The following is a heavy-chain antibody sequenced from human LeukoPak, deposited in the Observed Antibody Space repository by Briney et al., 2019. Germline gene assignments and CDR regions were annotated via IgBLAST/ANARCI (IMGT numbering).Heavy chain of an antibody. V-gene: IGHV4-4*07. CDR2: IYTSGST. D-gene: IGHD6-19*01. J-gene: IGHJ4*02. Sequence: PSETLSLTCTVSGGSISSYYWSWIRQPAGKGLEWIGRIYTSGSTNYNPSLKSRVTMSVDTSKNQFSLKLSSVTAADTAVYYCARQSAVAGTVGYYFDYWGQGTLVTVSS. CDR1: GGSISSYY. CDR3: ARQSAVAGTVGYYFDY.